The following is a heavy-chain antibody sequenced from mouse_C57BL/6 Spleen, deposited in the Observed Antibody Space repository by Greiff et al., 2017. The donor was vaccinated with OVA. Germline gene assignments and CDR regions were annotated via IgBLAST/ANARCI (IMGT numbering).Heavy chain of an antibody. CDR3: AREDSNYGYFDY. J-gene: IGHJ2*01. CDR1: GYTFTNYW. V-gene: IGHV1-63*01. D-gene: IGHD2-5*01. CDR2: IYPGGGYT. Sequence: VQLQESGAELVRPGTSVKMSCKASGYTFTNYWIGWAKQRPGHGLEWIGDIYPGGGYTNYNEKFKGKATLTADKSSSTAYMQFSSLTSEDSAIYYCAREDSNYGYFDYWGQGTTLTVSS.